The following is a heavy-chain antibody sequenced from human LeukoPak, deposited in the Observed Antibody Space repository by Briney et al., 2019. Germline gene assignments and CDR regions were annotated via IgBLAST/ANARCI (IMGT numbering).Heavy chain of an antibody. CDR1: GFTFSTYA. V-gene: IGHV3-30-3*01. Sequence: GGSLRLSCAASGFTFSTYAMHWVRQAPGKGLEWVAVMSYDGTNKYYADSVKGRFTISRDNSKNTLYLQMNSLRVEDTAVYYCARETYYDFWSGYPRVYFDCWGQGTLVTVSS. CDR2: MSYDGTNK. CDR3: ARETYYDFWSGYPRVYFDC. J-gene: IGHJ4*02. D-gene: IGHD3-3*01.